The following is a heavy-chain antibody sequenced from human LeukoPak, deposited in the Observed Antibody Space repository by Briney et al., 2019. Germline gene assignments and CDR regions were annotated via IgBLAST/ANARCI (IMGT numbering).Heavy chain of an antibody. CDR1: GFTFSDYS. D-gene: IGHD3-3*01. Sequence: GGSLRLSCAASGFTFSDYSMNWVRQAPGKGLEDLSYINSDGKTTWYADSVKGRFTISRDDSKNTLYLQMNSLRAEDTAVYYCAKDAPITIFGVVNDAFDIWGQGTMVTVSS. CDR3: AKDAPITIFGVVNDAFDI. CDR2: INSDGKTT. J-gene: IGHJ3*02. V-gene: IGHV3-48*01.